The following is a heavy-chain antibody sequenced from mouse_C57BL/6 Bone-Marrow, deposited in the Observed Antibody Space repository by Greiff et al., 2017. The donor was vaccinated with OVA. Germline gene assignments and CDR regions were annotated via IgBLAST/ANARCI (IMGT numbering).Heavy chain of an antibody. V-gene: IGHV1-39*01. J-gene: IGHJ2*01. CDR1: VFSFPSSP. CDR2: LHPYFGTT. Sequence: VQLQQSGPELLKPSPSLNLSFTSSVFSFPSSPMHLVWQSHGKSLAWILFLHPYFGTTSYNQKVKGKATLTVDQSSSTAYMQLNSLTSEDSAVYYCARVALFLRSPFDYWGQGTTLTVSS. CDR3: ARVALFLRSPFDY. D-gene: IGHD1-1*01.